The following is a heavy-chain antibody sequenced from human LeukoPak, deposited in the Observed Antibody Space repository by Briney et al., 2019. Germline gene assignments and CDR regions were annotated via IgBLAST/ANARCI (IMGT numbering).Heavy chain of an antibody. J-gene: IGHJ5*02. CDR2: IYYSGST. Sequence: SETLSLTCTVSGGSISSYYWSWIRQPPGKGLEWIGYIYYSGSTNYNPSLKSRVTISVDTSKNQFSLKLSSVTAADTAVYYCARVGLTATVVTPEAFDPWGQGTLVTVSS. D-gene: IGHD4-23*01. V-gene: IGHV4-59*01. CDR3: ARVGLTATVVTPEAFDP. CDR1: GGSISSYY.